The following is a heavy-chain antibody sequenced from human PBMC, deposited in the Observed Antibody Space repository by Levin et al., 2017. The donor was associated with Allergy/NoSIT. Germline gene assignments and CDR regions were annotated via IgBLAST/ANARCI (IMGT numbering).Heavy chain of an antibody. D-gene: IGHD5-24*01. V-gene: IGHV4-34*01. J-gene: IGHJ4*02. CDR1: GEPLSGFS. CDR2: INDSGTT. CDR3: AGELVENRCCADY. Sequence: SETLSLTCAVYGEPLSGFSWSWIRQPPGKGPEWIGEINDSGTTKYNPSLMSRVTMSVDTSKNQFSLKLSSVTAADTAVYDCAGELVENRCCADYWGQGSRVTVSS.